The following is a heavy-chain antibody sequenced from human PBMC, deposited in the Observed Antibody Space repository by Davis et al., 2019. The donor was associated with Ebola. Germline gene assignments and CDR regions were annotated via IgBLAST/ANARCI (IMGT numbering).Heavy chain of an antibody. CDR3: ARGRTGSGGSHFQH. CDR2: IWYDGSNK. CDR1: GFTFSSYG. Sequence: PSETLSLTCAASGFTFSSYGMHWVRQAPGKGLEWVAVIWYDGSNKYYADSVKGRFTISRDNSKNTLYLQMNSLRAEDTAVYYCARGRTGSGGSHFQHWGQGTLVTVSS. J-gene: IGHJ1*01. V-gene: IGHV3-33*01. D-gene: IGHD6-19*01.